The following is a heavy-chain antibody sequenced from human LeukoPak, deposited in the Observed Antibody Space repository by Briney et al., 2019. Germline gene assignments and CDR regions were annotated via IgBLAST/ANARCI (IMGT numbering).Heavy chain of an antibody. CDR3: ARVWARASSAFDI. J-gene: IGHJ3*02. Sequence: PGGSLRLSCAASGFTVSGNYMSWVRQAPGKGLEWVSVIYSGGSTYYADSVKGRFTISRDNSKNTLYLQMNSLRAEDTTVYYCARVWARASSAFDIWGQGTMVTVSS. V-gene: IGHV3-53*01. D-gene: IGHD3-16*01. CDR2: IYSGGST. CDR1: GFTVSGNY.